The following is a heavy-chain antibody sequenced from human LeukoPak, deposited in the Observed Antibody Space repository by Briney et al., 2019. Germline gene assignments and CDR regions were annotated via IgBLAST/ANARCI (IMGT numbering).Heavy chain of an antibody. CDR3: ATFPHFNYYDSRPFDY. CDR2: FDPEDGET. V-gene: IGHV1-24*01. Sequence: ASVKVSCKVSGYTLTELSMQWVRQAPGKGLEWMGGFDPEDGETIYAQKFQGRVTMTEDTSTDTAYMELSSLRSEDTAVYYCATFPHFNYYDSRPFDYWGQGTLVTVSS. CDR1: GYTLTELS. D-gene: IGHD3-22*01. J-gene: IGHJ4*02.